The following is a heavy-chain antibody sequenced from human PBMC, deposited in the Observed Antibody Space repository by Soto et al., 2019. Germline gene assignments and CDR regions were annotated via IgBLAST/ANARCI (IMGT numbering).Heavy chain of an antibody. J-gene: IGHJ5*02. CDR3: GGSGSYFSWFDP. CDR1: GFTFSSYA. CDR2: ISYDGSNK. V-gene: IGHV3-30-3*01. D-gene: IGHD3-10*01. Sequence: PGGSLRLSCAASGFTFSSYAMHWVRQAPGKGLEWVAVISYDGSNKYYADSVKGRFIISRDNSKNTLYLQMNSLRAEDTAVYYCGGSGSYFSWFDPWGQGTLVTAPQ.